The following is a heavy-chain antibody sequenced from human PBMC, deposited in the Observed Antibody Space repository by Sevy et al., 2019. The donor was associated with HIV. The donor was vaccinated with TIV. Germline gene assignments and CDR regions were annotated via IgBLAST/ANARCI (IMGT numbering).Heavy chain of an antibody. Sequence: SETLSLTYTVSGGSVSSGSYYWSWIRQPPGKGLEWIGYIYYSGSTNYNPSLKSRVTISVDTSKNQFSLKLSSVTAADTAVYYCARVCSSTSCLYGMDVWGQGTTVTVSS. CDR3: ARVCSSTSCLYGMDV. V-gene: IGHV4-61*01. CDR2: IYYSGST. D-gene: IGHD2-2*01. CDR1: GGSVSSGSYY. J-gene: IGHJ6*02.